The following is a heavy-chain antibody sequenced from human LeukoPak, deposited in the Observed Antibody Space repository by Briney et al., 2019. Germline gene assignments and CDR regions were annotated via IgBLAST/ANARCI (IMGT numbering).Heavy chain of an antibody. CDR1: GYSFTNYW. CDR3: ARPAGGNGMDV. V-gene: IGHV5-51*01. CDR2: INPDDSEI. Sequence: GESLKISCKGSGYSFTNYWIGWVRQTPGKGLEWIGIINPDDSEIKYSPSLQGQVTISADKSISTAYLQWSSLKASDTAMYFCARPAGGNGMDVWGQGTTVTVSS. J-gene: IGHJ6*02. D-gene: IGHD1-26*01.